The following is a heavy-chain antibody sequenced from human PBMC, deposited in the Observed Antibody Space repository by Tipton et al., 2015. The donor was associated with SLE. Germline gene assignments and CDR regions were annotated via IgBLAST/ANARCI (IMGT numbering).Heavy chain of an antibody. CDR1: GGSISSHY. J-gene: IGHJ4*02. Sequence: TLSLTCTVSGGSISSHYWSWIRQPPGKGLEWIGYIYYSGSTNYNPSLKSRVTISVDTPKNQFSLKLSSVTAADTAVYYCARHGAVAGTGGDYWGQGTLVTVSS. CDR3: ARHGAVAGTGGDY. D-gene: IGHD6-19*01. V-gene: IGHV4-59*08. CDR2: IYYSGST.